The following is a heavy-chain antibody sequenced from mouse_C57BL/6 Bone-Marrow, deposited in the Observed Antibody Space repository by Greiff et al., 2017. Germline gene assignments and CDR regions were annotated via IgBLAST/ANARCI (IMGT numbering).Heavy chain of an antibody. Sequence: DVHLVESGGDLVKPGGSLKLSCAASGFTFSSYGMSWVRQTPDKRLEWVATISSGGSYTYYPDSVKGRFTISRDNAKNTLYLQMSSLKSEDTAMYYCARQLLPHWYFDVWGTGTTVTVSS. J-gene: IGHJ1*03. CDR1: GFTFSSYG. V-gene: IGHV5-6*01. D-gene: IGHD2-3*01. CDR3: ARQLLPHWYFDV. CDR2: ISSGGSYT.